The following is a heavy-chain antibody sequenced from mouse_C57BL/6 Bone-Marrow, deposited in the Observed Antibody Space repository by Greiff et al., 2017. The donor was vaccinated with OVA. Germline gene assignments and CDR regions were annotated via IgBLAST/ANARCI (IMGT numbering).Heavy chain of an antibody. D-gene: IGHD2-4*01. V-gene: IGHV1-81*01. CDR1: GYTFTSYG. Sequence: VQGVESGAELARPGASVKLSCKASGYTFTSYGISWVKQRTGQGLEWIGEIYPRSGNTYYNEKFKGKATLTEDKSSSTAYMELRSLTSEDSAVYFCARGGDYDWYFDVWGTGTTVTVSS. J-gene: IGHJ1*03. CDR3: ARGGDYDWYFDV. CDR2: IYPRSGNT.